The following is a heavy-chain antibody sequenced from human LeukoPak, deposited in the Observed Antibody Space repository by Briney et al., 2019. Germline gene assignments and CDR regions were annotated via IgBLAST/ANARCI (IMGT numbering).Heavy chain of an antibody. V-gene: IGHV3-21*01. D-gene: IGHD2-15*01. CDR1: GITFSNYS. Sequence: GGSLRLSCAASGITFSNYSMNWVRQAPGKGLEWVSLISSSSRLINNGDSVKGRFTISRDNATKSLYLQMKSPRAEDRAVYYCARAVYCSGGGCFWYFDLWGRGTLVAVSS. CDR3: ARAVYCSGGGCFWYFDL. J-gene: IGHJ2*01. CDR2: ISSSSRLI.